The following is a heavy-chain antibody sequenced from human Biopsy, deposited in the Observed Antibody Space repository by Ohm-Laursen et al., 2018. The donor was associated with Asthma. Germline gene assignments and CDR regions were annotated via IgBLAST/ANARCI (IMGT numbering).Heavy chain of an antibody. Sequence: SLRLSCAASGFTLSSYVMHWVRQAPGKGLDWVALISFDPLSKQYADWVRGRFTVSRDSSKNTLYLQMNSLRADDTAVYYCARVPVAAAGPYYYGMDVWGQGTTVTVSS. D-gene: IGHD6-13*01. V-gene: IGHV3-30*03. CDR2: ISFDPLSK. CDR3: ARVPVAAAGPYYYGMDV. J-gene: IGHJ6*02. CDR1: GFTLSSYV.